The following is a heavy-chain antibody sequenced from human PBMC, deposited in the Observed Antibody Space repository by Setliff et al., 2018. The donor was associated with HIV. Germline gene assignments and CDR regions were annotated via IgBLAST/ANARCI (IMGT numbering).Heavy chain of an antibody. J-gene: IGHJ4*02. V-gene: IGHV4-39*01. CDR2: IYYSGST. D-gene: IGHD2-15*01. Sequence: TSETLSLTCTVSGGSISSSSYYWGWIRQPPGKGLEWIGSIYYSGSTYYNPSLKSRVTISVDTSKNQFSLKLSSVTAADTAVYYCARHVDIVVVVAAPSFDYWGQGTLVTVSS. CDR3: ARHVDIVVVVAAPSFDY. CDR1: GGSISSSSYY.